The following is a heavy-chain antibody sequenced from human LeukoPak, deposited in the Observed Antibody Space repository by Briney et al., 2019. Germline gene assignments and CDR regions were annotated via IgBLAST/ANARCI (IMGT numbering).Heavy chain of an antibody. Sequence: GGSLRLSCAASGFTFSNYWMQWVRQVPGKGLEWVANIKQDGSEKYYVDSVKGRFTISRDNAKNSLYLQMDSLRAEDTAVYYCARAYFEHWGQGTLVTVSS. J-gene: IGHJ4*02. CDR2: IKQDGSEK. V-gene: IGHV3-7*01. CDR3: ARAYFEH. CDR1: GFTFSNYW.